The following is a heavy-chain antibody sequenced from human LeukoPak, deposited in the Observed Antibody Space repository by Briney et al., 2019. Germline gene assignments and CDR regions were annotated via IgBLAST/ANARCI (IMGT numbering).Heavy chain of an antibody. V-gene: IGHV3-7*01. J-gene: IGHJ4*02. Sequence: GGSLRLSCAASGFTFSSYWMNWARQAPGKGLEWVASINHNGNVNYYVDSVKGRFTISRDNAENSLYLQMNSLRAEDTALYYRAKKRPNYFDYWGQGTLVTVSS. CDR2: INHNGNVN. CDR1: GFTFSSYW. CDR3: AKKRPNYFDY.